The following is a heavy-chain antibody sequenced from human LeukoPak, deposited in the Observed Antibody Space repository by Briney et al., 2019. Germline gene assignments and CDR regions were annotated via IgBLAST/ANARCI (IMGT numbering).Heavy chain of an antibody. V-gene: IGHV4-4*07. D-gene: IGHD3-10*01. CDR1: GGSISSYY. CDR2: IYTSGST. Sequence: KSSETLSLTCTVSGGSISSYYWSWIRQPAGKGLEWIGRIYTSGSTNYNPPLKSRVTMSVDTSKNQFSLKLSSVTAADTAVYYCARAYYYGSGSYYNWFDPWGQGTLVTVSS. J-gene: IGHJ5*02. CDR3: ARAYYYGSGSYYNWFDP.